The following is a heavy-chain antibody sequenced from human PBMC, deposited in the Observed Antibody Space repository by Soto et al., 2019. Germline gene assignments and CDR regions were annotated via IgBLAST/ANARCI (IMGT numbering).Heavy chain of an antibody. CDR1: GFTFSSYG. V-gene: IGHV3-33*01. Sequence: QVQLVESGGGVVQPGRSLRLSCAASGFTFSSYGMHWVRQAPGKWLEWVAVIWYDGSNKYYADSVKGRFTISRDNSNNTRDRQMSSLIAEATAVYYCARARYNDDFWSGYFAYWGQGTLVTVSS. J-gene: IGHJ4*02. D-gene: IGHD3-3*01. CDR3: ARARYNDDFWSGYFAY. CDR2: IWYDGSNK.